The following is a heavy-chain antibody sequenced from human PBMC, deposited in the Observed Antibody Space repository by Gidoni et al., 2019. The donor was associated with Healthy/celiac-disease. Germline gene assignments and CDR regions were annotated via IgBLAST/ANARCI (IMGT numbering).Heavy chain of an antibody. D-gene: IGHD4-4*01. Sequence: QVQLVESGGGVVQPGRSLRLSCAASGFTFSSYGMHWVRQAPGKGLDWLAVISYDGSNKYYADSVKGRFTISRDNSKNTLYLQMNSLRAEDTAVYYCAKGGTVTGSYFDYWGQGTLVTVSS. CDR1: GFTFSSYG. CDR2: ISYDGSNK. V-gene: IGHV3-30*18. J-gene: IGHJ4*02. CDR3: AKGGTVTGSYFDY.